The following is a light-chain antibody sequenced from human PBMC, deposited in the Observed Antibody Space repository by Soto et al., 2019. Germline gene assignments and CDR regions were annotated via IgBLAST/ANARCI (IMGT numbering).Light chain of an antibody. CDR2: GIS. CDR1: QRVGSN. Sequence: VLTQSPVTLSVSPGERVTLSCRASQRVGSNYLAWYQQKPGQAPRLLIYGISARATGTPDRFSCSGSGTDFTLTISSLQSEDFAVYYCQQYTNWPITFGQGTRLEIK. V-gene: IGKV3-15*01. J-gene: IGKJ5*01. CDR3: QQYTNWPIT.